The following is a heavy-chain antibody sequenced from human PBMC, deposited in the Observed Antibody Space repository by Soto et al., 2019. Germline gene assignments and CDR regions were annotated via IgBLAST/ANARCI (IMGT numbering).Heavy chain of an antibody. CDR2: IIPIFGIA. Sequence: SVKVSCKASGGTFSSYAISWVRQAPGQGLEWMGGIIPIFGIANYAQKFQGRVTITADKSTSTAYMELSSLRSEDTAVYYCASHIVVVTATYYYYYGMDVWGQGTTVTVSS. V-gene: IGHV1-69*10. CDR1: GGTFSSYA. D-gene: IGHD2-21*02. CDR3: ASHIVVVTATYYYYYGMDV. J-gene: IGHJ6*02.